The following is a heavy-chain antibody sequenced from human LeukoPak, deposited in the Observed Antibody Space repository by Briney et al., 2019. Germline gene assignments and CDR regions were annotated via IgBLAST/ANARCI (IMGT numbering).Heavy chain of an antibody. V-gene: IGHV5-51*01. Sequence: KVSCKGSGYSFTSYWIGWVRQMPGKGLEWMGIIYPGDSDTRYSPSFQGQVTISADKSLTTAYLQWSSLKASDTAMYYCARRIAVAGTDYFDYWGQGTLVTVSS. J-gene: IGHJ4*02. CDR2: IYPGDSDT. D-gene: IGHD6-19*01. CDR3: ARRIAVAGTDYFDY. CDR1: GYSFTSYW.